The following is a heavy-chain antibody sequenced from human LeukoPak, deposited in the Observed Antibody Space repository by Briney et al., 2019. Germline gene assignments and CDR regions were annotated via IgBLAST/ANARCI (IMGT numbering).Heavy chain of an antibody. CDR2: INPNSGGT. CDR1: GYTFTGYY. V-gene: IGHV1-2*06. D-gene: IGHD6-13*01. Sequence: ASVKVSCKASGYTFTGYYMHWVRQAPGQGLEWMGRINPNSGGTNYAQKFQGRVTMTRDTSISTAYMELSRLRSDDTAVYYCARELHSSSWYIPFDYWGQGTLVTVSS. CDR3: ARELHSSSWYIPFDY. J-gene: IGHJ4*02.